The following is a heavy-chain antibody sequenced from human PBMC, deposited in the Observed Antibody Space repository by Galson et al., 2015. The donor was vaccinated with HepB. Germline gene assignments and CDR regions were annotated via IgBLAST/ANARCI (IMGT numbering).Heavy chain of an antibody. CDR3: ARDPQQLANAEYFQH. Sequence: SLRLSCAASGFTFSSYAMHWVRQAPGKGLEWVAVISYDGSNKYYADSVKGRFTISRDNSKNTLYLQMNSLRAEDTAVYYCARDPQQLANAEYFQHWGQGTLVTVSS. J-gene: IGHJ1*01. D-gene: IGHD6-13*01. CDR1: GFTFSSYA. V-gene: IGHV3-30*04. CDR2: ISYDGSNK.